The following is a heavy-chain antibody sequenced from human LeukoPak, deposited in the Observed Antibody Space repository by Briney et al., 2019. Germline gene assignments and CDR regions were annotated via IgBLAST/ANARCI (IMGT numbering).Heavy chain of an antibody. J-gene: IGHJ4*02. CDR1: GFTFSSYN. CDR3: ARIGSSWSFDY. Sequence: GGSLRLSCAASGFTFSSYNMNWVRQAPGKGLEWVSSISGDSGYISYADSVRGRFTISRDNAMNSLYLQMNSLRVEDTAVYYCARIGSSWSFDYWGQGTRVTASS. CDR2: ISGDSGYI. V-gene: IGHV3-21*01. D-gene: IGHD6-13*01.